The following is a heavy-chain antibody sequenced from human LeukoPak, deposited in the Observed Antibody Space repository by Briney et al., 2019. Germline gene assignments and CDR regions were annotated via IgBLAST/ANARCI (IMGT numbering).Heavy chain of an antibody. CDR3: SKDAQRGFDYSNSLEH. CDR1: GFTFSHFC. V-gene: IGHV3-33*06. CDR2: IWSDATNR. Sequence: PGTSLRLSCETSGFTFSHFCMHWVRQAPGKGLEWVAVIWSDATNRYYADSVKRRFTISRDNLKRTVSLEMNNVRAEDPAVDYFSKDAQRGFDYSNSLEHWGQGSLVIVSS. J-gene: IGHJ5*02. D-gene: IGHD4-11*01.